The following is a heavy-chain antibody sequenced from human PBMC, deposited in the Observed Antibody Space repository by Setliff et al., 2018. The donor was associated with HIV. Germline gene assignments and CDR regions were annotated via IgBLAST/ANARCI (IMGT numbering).Heavy chain of an antibody. D-gene: IGHD5-12*01. CDR2: IIPIFNTA. CDR3: ARDQATGYEKVWFSWIDP. CDR1: GGTSSLYA. J-gene: IGHJ5*02. V-gene: IGHV1-69*13. Sequence: RASVKVSCKASGGTSSLYAINWVRQAPGQGLEWMGGIIPIFNTANYAQKFQGRVTITADGSTSTAHMELSSLRFEDTATYYCARDQATGYEKVWFSWIDPWGQGTLVTVSS.